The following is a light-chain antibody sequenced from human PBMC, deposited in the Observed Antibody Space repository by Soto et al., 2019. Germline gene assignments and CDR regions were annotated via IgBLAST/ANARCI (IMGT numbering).Light chain of an antibody. CDR2: AAS. CDR1: QSIGIY. J-gene: IGKJ2*01. V-gene: IGKV1-39*01. CDR3: QQSVSTPST. Sequence: DIQMTQSPSSLSASIGDRVTIACRASQSIGIYLNWYQQKPGKAPNLVIYAASSLQSGVPSSFSGSASGTDFTLTISSLQPEDFAIYYCQQSVSTPSTFGQGTKLEIK.